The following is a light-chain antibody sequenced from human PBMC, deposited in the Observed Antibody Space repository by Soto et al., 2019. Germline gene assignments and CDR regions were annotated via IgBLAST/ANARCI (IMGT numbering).Light chain of an antibody. Sequence: QSVLTQPPSVSGAPGQRVTISCTGSSSNIGAGYDVHWYQQLPGTDPKLLIYGNSNRPSGVPDRFSGSKSGTSASLAITGLQAEDEADYYCHSYDSSLSGSIFVGGTKVTVL. CDR2: GNS. CDR1: SSNIGAGYD. V-gene: IGLV1-40*01. CDR3: HSYDSSLSGSI. J-gene: IGLJ2*01.